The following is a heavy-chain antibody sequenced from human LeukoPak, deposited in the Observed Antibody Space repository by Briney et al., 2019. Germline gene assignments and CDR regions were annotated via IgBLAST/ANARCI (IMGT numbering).Heavy chain of an antibody. Sequence: SETLSLTCTVSGYSISSGYYWGWIRQPPGKGLEWIGSIYHSGSTSYNPSLKSRVTISVDTSKNQFSLKLSSVPAADTAVYYCARVDFGVVIIGGRYYYMDVWGKGTTVTVSS. J-gene: IGHJ6*03. CDR2: IYHSGST. CDR1: GYSISSGYY. V-gene: IGHV4-38-2*02. CDR3: ARVDFGVVIIGGRYYYMDV. D-gene: IGHD3-3*01.